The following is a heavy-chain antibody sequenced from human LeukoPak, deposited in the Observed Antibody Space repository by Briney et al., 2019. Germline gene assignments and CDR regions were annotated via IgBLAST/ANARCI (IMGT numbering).Heavy chain of an antibody. J-gene: IGHJ3*02. CDR1: GGSISSSSYY. V-gene: IGHV4-39*07. CDR2: IYYSGST. Sequence: SETLSLTCTVSGGSISSSSYYWGWIRQPPGKGLEWIGSIYYSGSTYYNPSLKSRVTISVDTSKNQFSLKLSSVTAADTAVYYCAREARSWGAFDIWGQGTMVTVSS. D-gene: IGHD7-27*01. CDR3: AREARSWGAFDI.